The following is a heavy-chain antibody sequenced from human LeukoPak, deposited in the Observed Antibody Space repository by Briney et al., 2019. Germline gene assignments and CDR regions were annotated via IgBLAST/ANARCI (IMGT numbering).Heavy chain of an antibody. CDR2: ISAYNGNT. CDR3: ARDRGATMVAADPIDY. CDR1: GYTFTSYG. D-gene: IGHD2-15*01. J-gene: IGHJ4*02. Sequence: ASVKVSCKASGYTFTSYGISWVRQAPGQGLEWMGWISAYNGNTNYAQKLQGRVTMTTDTSTSTAYMELRSLRSDDTAVYYCARDRGATMVAADPIDYWGQGTRVTVSS. V-gene: IGHV1-18*01.